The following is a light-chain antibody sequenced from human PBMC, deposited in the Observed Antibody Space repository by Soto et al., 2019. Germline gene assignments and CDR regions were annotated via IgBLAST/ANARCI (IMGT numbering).Light chain of an antibody. CDR1: SSDVGGYYY. V-gene: IGLV2-8*01. Sequence: QSALTQPPSASGSPGQSVTISCTGTSSDVGGYYYVSWYQQHPGKAPKLMIHEVTKRPSGVPDRFSGSKSGNTASLTVSGLQAEDEADYYCSSYAGSNNLVFGGGTKLTVL. J-gene: IGLJ2*01. CDR3: SSYAGSNNLV. CDR2: EVT.